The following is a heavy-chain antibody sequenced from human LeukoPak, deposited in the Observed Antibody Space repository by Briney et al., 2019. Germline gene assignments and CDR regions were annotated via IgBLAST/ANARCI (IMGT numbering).Heavy chain of an antibody. CDR1: GGSISSYY. J-gene: IGHJ4*02. D-gene: IGHD3-10*01. CDR3: ARDPGSGSFKSFDY. CDR2: IYSSGST. V-gene: IGHV4-4*07. Sequence: PSETLSLTCTVSGGSISSYYWSWIRQPAGKVLEWIARIYSSGSTNYNPSLKSRVTMSVDTSKNQFSLKLSSVTAADTAVYYCARDPGSGSFKSFDYWGQGTLVTVSS.